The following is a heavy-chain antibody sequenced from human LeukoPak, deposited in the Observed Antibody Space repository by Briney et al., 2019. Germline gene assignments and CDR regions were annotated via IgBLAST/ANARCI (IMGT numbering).Heavy chain of an antibody. V-gene: IGHV3-23*01. Sequence: GGSLRLSCAASGFTFSSYAMSWVRQAPGKGLEWVSAISGSGGSTYYADSVKGRFTISRDNSKNTLYLQMSSLRAEDTAVYYCAKDTVPSSSWYVYYYYYYGMDVWAKGPRSPSP. D-gene: IGHD6-13*01. CDR1: GFTFSSYA. CDR3: AKDTVPSSSWYVYYYYYYGMDV. CDR2: ISGSGGST. J-gene: IGHJ6*02.